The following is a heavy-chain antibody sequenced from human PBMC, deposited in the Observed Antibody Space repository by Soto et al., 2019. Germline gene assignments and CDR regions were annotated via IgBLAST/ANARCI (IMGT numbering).Heavy chain of an antibody. J-gene: IGHJ4*02. D-gene: IGHD3-10*01. CDR1: GFTFSGSA. V-gene: IGHV3-73*01. CDR3: TRLNPMVRGVIRPFDY. CDR2: IRSKANSYAT. Sequence: GSLRLSCAASGFTFSGSAMHWVRQASGKGLEWVGRIRSKANSYATAYAASVKGRFTISRDDSKNTAYLQMNSLKTEDTAVYYCTRLNPMVRGVIRPFDYWGQGTLVTVSS.